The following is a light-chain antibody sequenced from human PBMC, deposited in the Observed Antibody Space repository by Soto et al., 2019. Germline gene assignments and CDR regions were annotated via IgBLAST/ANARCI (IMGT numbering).Light chain of an antibody. CDR1: EYVDIY. CDR3: RQCRSWPHPT. V-gene: IGKV3-11*01. Sequence: ETVLTQSPATLSLSPGETATLSCRASEYVDIYLAWYQQKPGQAPRLLIYHASNRATGIPARFSGSGSGTDFSPTTTSLRPEDSAVYYRRQCRSWPHPTSGGETRVEIK. CDR2: HAS. J-gene: IGKJ4*01.